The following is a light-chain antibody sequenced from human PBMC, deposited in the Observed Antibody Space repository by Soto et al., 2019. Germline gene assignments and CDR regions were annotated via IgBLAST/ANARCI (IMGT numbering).Light chain of an antibody. CDR2: EVT. V-gene: IGLV2-8*01. CDR3: SSYTSSSTWV. CDR1: SSDVGRFNF. Sequence: QSVLTQPPSASGSPGQSVTISCTGTSSDVGRFNFVSWFQQHPGKAPKALIYEVTKRPSGVPDRFSASKSGNTASLTVSGLQAEDEADYYCSSYTSSSTWVFGGGTKLTVL. J-gene: IGLJ3*02.